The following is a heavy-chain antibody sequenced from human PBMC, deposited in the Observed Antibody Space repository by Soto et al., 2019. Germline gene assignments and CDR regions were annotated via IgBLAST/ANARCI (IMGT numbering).Heavy chain of an antibody. CDR1: GFTFSSYG. CDR2: ISYDGSNK. D-gene: IGHD2-15*01. V-gene: IGHV3-30*18. CDR3: AKEGLRGVVVVAATLSY. Sequence: QVQLVESGGGVVQPGGSLRLSCAASGFTFSSYGMHWVRQAPGKGLEWVAVISYDGSNKYYADSVKGRFTISRDNSKNTLYLQMNSLRAEDTAVYYCAKEGLRGVVVVAATLSYWGQGTLVTVSS. J-gene: IGHJ4*02.